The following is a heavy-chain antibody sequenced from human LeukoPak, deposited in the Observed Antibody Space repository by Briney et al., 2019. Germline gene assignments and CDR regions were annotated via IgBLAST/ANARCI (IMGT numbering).Heavy chain of an antibody. V-gene: IGHV3-21*01. D-gene: IGHD3-22*01. Sequence: GGSLRLSCAASGFTFSSYSMNWVRQAPGKGLEWVSSISSSSNYIYYVDSVKGRFTISRDNAKNSLYLQMNSLRAEDTAVYYCARGQLYYDSSGFDYWGQGTLVTVSS. CDR2: ISSSSNYI. J-gene: IGHJ4*02. CDR1: GFTFSSYS. CDR3: ARGQLYYDSSGFDY.